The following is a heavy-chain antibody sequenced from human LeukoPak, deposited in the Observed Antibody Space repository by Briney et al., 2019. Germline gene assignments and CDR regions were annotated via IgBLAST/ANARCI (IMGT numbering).Heavy chain of an antibody. V-gene: IGHV3-21*01. CDR2: ISSSSSSYI. Sequence: GSLRLSCAASGFTFSSYSMNWVRQAPGKGLEWVSSISSSSSSYIYYADSVKGRFTISRDNAKNSLYLQMNSLRVEDTAVYYCARDRFGGSSDFDYWGQGTLVTVSS. J-gene: IGHJ4*02. CDR3: ARDRFGGSSDFDY. D-gene: IGHD6-6*01. CDR1: GFTFSSYS.